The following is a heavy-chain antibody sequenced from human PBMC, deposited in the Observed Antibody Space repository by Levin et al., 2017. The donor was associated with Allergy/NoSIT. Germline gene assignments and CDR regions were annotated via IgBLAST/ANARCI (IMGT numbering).Heavy chain of an antibody. J-gene: IGHJ4*02. CDR1: GYSFTHYW. CDR2: IYPGDSDT. V-gene: IGHV5-51*01. Sequence: PGGSLRLSCKGSGYSFTHYWIGWVRQMPGKGLEWMGIIYPGDSDTIYSPSFQGQVTISADKSISTAYLQWSSLKASDTAMYHCARLTGSSTWYFDYWGQGTLVTVSS. CDR3: ARLTGSSTWYFDY. D-gene: IGHD6-13*01.